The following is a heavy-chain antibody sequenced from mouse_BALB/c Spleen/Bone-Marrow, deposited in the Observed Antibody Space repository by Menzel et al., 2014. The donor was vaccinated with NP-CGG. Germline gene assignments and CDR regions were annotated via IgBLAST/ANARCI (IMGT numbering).Heavy chain of an antibody. V-gene: IGHV2-9*02. Sequence: QVQLKDPGPGLVAPSQSLSITCTVSGFSLTSYGVHWVRRPPGKGLEWLGVMWAGGDISYNSALMSRLIISKDSSKSQVFLKMNSLQTDDTAMYYCVREGYFYAMDYWGQGTSVTVSS. CDR3: VREGYFYAMDY. CDR2: MWAGGDI. J-gene: IGHJ4*01. CDR1: GFSLTSYG.